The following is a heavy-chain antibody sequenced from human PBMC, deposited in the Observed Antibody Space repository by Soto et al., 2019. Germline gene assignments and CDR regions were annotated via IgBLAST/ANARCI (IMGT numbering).Heavy chain of an antibody. CDR3: AKSAVSSGYYSHWIDP. Sequence: GGSLRLSCAASGFTFSSYAMSWVRQAPGKGLEWVSAISGSGGSTYYADSVKGRFTISRDNSKNTLYLQMNSLRAEDTAVYYCAKSAVSSGYYSHWIDPWGQGTLVTVSS. D-gene: IGHD3-22*01. CDR2: ISGSGGST. CDR1: GFTFSSYA. J-gene: IGHJ5*02. V-gene: IGHV3-23*01.